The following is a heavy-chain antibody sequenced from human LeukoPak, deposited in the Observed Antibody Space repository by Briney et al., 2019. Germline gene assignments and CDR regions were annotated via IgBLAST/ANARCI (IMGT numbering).Heavy chain of an antibody. D-gene: IGHD6-19*01. Sequence: SQTLSLTCAVSGGSISSGGYSWSWIRQPPGTGLEWIGYIYHSGSTYYNPSLKSGVTISVDRSKNQFSLKLSSVTAADTAVYYCARDTAGSFDYWGQGTLVTVSS. J-gene: IGHJ4*02. CDR2: IYHSGST. CDR1: GGSISSGGYS. V-gene: IGHV4-30-2*01. CDR3: ARDTAGSFDY.